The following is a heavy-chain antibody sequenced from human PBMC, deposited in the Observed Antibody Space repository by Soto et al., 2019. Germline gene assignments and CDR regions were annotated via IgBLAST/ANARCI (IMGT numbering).Heavy chain of an antibody. J-gene: IGHJ2*01. V-gene: IGHV3-53*04. CDR2: IYSGGST. Sequence: GGSLRLSCAASGFTVSSNYMSWVRQAPGKGLEWVSVIYSGGSTYYADSVKGRFTISRHNSKNTLYLQMNSLRAEDTAVDYCARVGYGGNMYWYFDLWGRGTLVTVSS. D-gene: IGHD4-17*01. CDR1: GFTVSSNY. CDR3: ARVGYGGNMYWYFDL.